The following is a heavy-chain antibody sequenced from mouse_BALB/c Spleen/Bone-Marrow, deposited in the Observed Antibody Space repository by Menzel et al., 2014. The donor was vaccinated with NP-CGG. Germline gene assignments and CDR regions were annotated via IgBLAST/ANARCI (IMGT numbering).Heavy chain of an antibody. D-gene: IGHD1-1*01. V-gene: IGHV1-9*01. CDR2: ILPGSGST. CDR1: GHTFSSYW. Sequence: QVQLKQSGAELMKPGASVKISCKATGHTFSSYWIEWVKQRPGHGLEWIGEILPGSGSTNYNEKFKGKATSTADTSSNTAYMQLSSLTSEDSAVYYCAREDGLWYFDVWGAGTTVTVSS. J-gene: IGHJ1*01. CDR3: AREDGLWYFDV.